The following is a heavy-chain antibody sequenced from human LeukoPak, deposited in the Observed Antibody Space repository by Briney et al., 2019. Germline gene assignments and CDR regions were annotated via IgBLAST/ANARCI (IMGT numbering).Heavy chain of an antibody. CDR2: ISGSGGST. J-gene: IGHJ4*02. V-gene: IGHV3-23*01. Sequence: GGPLRLSCAASGFTFSSYAMSWVRQAPGKGLEWVSAISGSGGSTYYADSVKGRFTISRDNSKNTLYLQMNSLRAEDTAVYHCAKSAWDDSSAPDYWGQGTLVTVSS. D-gene: IGHD3-22*01. CDR3: AKSAWDDSSAPDY. CDR1: GFTFSSYA.